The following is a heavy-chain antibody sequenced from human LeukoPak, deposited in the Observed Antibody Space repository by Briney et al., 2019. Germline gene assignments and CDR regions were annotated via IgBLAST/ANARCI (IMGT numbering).Heavy chain of an antibody. CDR1: GFTFSSYA. CDR3: AKSLRFLEWLLYDFDH. D-gene: IGHD3-3*01. Sequence: GGSLRLSCAASGFTFSSYAMSWVRQAPGKGLEWVSSISVGGTTTYYADSVKGRFSISRDNSENTLYLQMNGLRADDTAVYYCAKSLRFLEWLLYDFDHWGQGTLVTVSS. CDR2: ISVGGTTT. V-gene: IGHV3-23*01. J-gene: IGHJ4*02.